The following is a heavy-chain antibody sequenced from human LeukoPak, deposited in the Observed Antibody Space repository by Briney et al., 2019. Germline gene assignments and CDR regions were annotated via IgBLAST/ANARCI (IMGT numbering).Heavy chain of an antibody. V-gene: IGHV1-2*02. CDR1: GYTFTGYY. CDR2: INPNSGGT. J-gene: IGHJ4*02. Sequence: ASVKVSCKASGYTFTGYYTHWVRQAPGQGLEWMGWINPNSGGTNYAQKFQGRVTMTRDTSISTAYMELSRLRSDDTAVYYCARDKEARVVVPAAAQDYWGQGTLVTVSS. D-gene: IGHD2-2*01. CDR3: ARDKEARVVVPAAAQDY.